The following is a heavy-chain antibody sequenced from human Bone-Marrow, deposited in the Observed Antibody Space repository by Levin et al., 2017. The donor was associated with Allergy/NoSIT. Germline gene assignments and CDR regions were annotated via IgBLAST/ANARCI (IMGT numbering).Heavy chain of an antibody. D-gene: IGHD5-12*01. J-gene: IGHJ2*01. V-gene: IGHV5-10-1*01. Sequence: GESLKISCKGSGYSFTSYWISWVRQMPGKGLEWMGRIDPSDSYTNYSPSFQGHVTISADKSISTAYLQWSSLKASDTAMYYCARPRGYSGYERGADWYFDLWGRGTLVTVSS. CDR3: ARPRGYSGYERGADWYFDL. CDR2: IDPSDSYT. CDR1: GYSFTSYW.